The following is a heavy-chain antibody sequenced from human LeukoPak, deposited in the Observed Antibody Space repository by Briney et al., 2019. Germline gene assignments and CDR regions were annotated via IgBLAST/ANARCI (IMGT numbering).Heavy chain of an antibody. J-gene: IGHJ5*02. V-gene: IGHV4-59*12. D-gene: IGHD6-6*01. CDR2: IYYSGST. CDR3: ARGRITGRLT. Sequence: SSETLSLTCTVSGGSISSYYWSWIRQPPGKGLEWIGYIYYSGSTNYNPSLKSRVTISVDTSKNQFSLELTSVTAADTAIYYCARGRITGRLTWGQGTLVTVSS. CDR1: GGSISSYY.